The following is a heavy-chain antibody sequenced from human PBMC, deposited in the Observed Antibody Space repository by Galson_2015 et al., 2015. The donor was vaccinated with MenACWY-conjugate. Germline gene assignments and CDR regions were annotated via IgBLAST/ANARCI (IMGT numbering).Heavy chain of an antibody. J-gene: IGHJ4*02. CDR2: IKTKTDGGTI. CDR1: GFTFSNAW. V-gene: IGHV3-15*01. Sequence: SLRLSCAASGFTFSNAWMNWVRQAPGKGLEWVGRIKTKTDGGTIDYAAPVTGRFTISRDDSKNTLYLQMNSLKTEDTAVYYCTTLKAGVSTGSGYWGQGTLVTVSS. CDR3: TTLKAGVSTGSGY. D-gene: IGHD5/OR15-5a*01.